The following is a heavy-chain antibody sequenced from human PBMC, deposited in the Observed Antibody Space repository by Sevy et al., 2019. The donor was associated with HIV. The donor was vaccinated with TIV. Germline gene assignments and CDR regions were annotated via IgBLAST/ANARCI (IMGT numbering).Heavy chain of an antibody. V-gene: IGHV3-49*04. CDR3: TRDSLRYFDS. CDR1: GFTFGNYA. CDR2: IRSKTYGGTT. Sequence: GGSLRLSCTGSGFTFGNYAVSWVRQAPGKGLEWVGFIRSKTYGGTTEYAASVEGRFTVSRDDSKSIAYLQMNSLKTEDTAVYYCTRDSLRYFDSWGQGTLVTVSS. D-gene: IGHD3-9*01. J-gene: IGHJ4*02.